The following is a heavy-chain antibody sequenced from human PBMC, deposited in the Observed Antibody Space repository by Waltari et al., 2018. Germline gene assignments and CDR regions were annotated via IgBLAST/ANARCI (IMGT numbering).Heavy chain of an antibody. V-gene: IGHV3-33*06. CDR1: GFTFSSYG. Sequence: QVQLVESGGGVVQPGRSLRLSCAASGFTFSSYGMHWVRQAPGKGLEWVAVIWYDGSNKYYADSVKGRFTISRDNSKNTLYLQMNSLRAEDTAVYYCAKGDNSGWYVFDYWGQGTLVTVSS. D-gene: IGHD6-19*01. CDR2: IWYDGSNK. J-gene: IGHJ4*02. CDR3: AKGDNSGWYVFDY.